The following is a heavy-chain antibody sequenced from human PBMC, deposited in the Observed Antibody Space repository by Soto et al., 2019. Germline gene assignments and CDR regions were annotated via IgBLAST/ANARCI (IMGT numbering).Heavy chain of an antibody. D-gene: IGHD1-26*01. V-gene: IGHV4-31*03. CDR3: ARRVEATLSRAIYFHY. Sequence: QVQLQESGPGLVKPSQTLSLTCTVSGGSISSGGYYWSWIRQHPGKGLEWIGYIYYSGSTYYNPSLKSRVTISVDTSKNQFSLKLSSVTAADTAVYYCARRVEATLSRAIYFHYWGQGTMVTVSS. CDR2: IYYSGST. J-gene: IGHJ4*02. CDR1: GGSISSGGYY.